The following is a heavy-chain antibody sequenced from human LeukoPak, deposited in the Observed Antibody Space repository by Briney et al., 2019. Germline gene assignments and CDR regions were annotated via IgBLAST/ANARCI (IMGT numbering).Heavy chain of an antibody. CDR1: GFTFSGYR. D-gene: IGHD1-26*01. CDR3: ARDQAVGSTRDS. V-gene: IGHV3-7*01. Sequence: GGSLRLSCAASGFTFSGYRMNWVRRAPGKGLEWVAYIKQDGSEKYYVDSVKGRFTISRDNAKNTVYLQMTSLRAEDTAVYYCARDQAVGSTRDSWGQGILVTVSS. J-gene: IGHJ4*02. CDR2: IKQDGSEK.